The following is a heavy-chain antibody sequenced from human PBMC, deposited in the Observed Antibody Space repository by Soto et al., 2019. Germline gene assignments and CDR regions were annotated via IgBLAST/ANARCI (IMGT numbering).Heavy chain of an antibody. V-gene: IGHV3-21*01. CDR2: ISSSSSYI. Sequence: LRLSCAASGFTFSSYSMNWVRQAPGKGLEWVSSISSSSSYIYYADSVKGRFTISRDNAKNSLYLQMNSLRAEDTAVYYCARDASHSDSSSHDAFDIWGQGTMVTVSS. CDR3: ARDASHSDSSSHDAFDI. D-gene: IGHD6-13*01. J-gene: IGHJ3*02. CDR1: GFTFSSYS.